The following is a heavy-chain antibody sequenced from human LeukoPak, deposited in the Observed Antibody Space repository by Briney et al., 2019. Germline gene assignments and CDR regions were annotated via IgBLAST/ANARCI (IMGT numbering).Heavy chain of an antibody. CDR1: GGSFSGYY. CDR2: INHSGST. CDR3: ARAPYTAAAGTIIDY. V-gene: IGHV4-34*01. Sequence: PSETQSLTCAVYGGSFSGYYWSWIRQPPGKGLEWIGEINHSGSTNYNPSLKSRVTISVDTSKNQFSLKLSSVTAADTAVYYCARAPYTAAAGTIIDYWGQGTLVTVSS. D-gene: IGHD6-13*01. J-gene: IGHJ4*02.